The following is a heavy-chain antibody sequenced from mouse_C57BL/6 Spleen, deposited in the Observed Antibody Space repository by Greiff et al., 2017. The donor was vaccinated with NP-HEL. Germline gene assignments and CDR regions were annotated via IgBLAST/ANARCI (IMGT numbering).Heavy chain of an antibody. CDR2: INPSNGGT. Sequence: QVQLQQPGTELVKPGASVKLSCKASGYTFTSYWMHWVKQRPGQGLEWIGNINPSNGGTNYNEKLKNKATLTVDKSSSTAYMQLSSLTSEDSAVYYCARDDGYYPAWFAYWGQGTLVTVSA. V-gene: IGHV1-53*01. CDR3: ARDDGYYPAWFAY. D-gene: IGHD2-3*01. J-gene: IGHJ3*01. CDR1: GYTFTSYW.